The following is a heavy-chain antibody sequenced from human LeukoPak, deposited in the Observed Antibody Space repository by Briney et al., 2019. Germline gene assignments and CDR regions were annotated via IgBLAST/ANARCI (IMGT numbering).Heavy chain of an antibody. CDR2: IYSVGST. V-gene: IGHV3-53*01. CDR1: GFTVSSNY. J-gene: IGHJ3*02. D-gene: IGHD1-26*01. Sequence: PGGSVRLSCAASGFTVSSNYMSWVRQAPGKGLEWVSIIYSVGSTFYADSVKGRFTISRDNSKNTLYLQMNSLRAEDTAVYYCARGGSYLSAFDIWGQGTMVTVSS. CDR3: ARGGSYLSAFDI.